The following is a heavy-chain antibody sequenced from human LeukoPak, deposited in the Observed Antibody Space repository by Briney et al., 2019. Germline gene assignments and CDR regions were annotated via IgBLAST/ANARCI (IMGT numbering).Heavy chain of an antibody. D-gene: IGHD3-10*01. Sequence: PGGSLRLSCAASGFTFSTYNMNWVRQAPGKGLEWVSSISSGSGYIYYADSVKGRFTISRDNAKNSLYLQMNSLRAEDTAVHYCAGGSGSYFSWGQGTLVTVSS. J-gene: IGHJ5*02. CDR3: AGGSGSYFS. V-gene: IGHV3-21*01. CDR2: ISSGSGYI. CDR1: GFTFSTYN.